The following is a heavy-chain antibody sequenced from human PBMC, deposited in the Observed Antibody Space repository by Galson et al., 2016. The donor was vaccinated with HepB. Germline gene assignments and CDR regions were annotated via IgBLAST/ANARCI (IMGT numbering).Heavy chain of an antibody. V-gene: IGHV3-11*04. J-gene: IGHJ4*02. CDR3: RRGASN. CDR2: ITGSGGTT. CDR1: GFTFSDYY. Sequence: SLRLSRAASGFTFSDYYMSWIRQAPGKGLEWVSYITGSGGTTYYAASVKGRFTVSRDNAKNSLYLQMDTLRVEDTAVYYCRRGASNWGQGTLVTVSS. D-gene: IGHD1-26*01.